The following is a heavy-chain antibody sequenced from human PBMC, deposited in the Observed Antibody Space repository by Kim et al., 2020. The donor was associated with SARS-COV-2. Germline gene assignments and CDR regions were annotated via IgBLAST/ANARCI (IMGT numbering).Heavy chain of an antibody. V-gene: IGHV3-23*01. D-gene: IGHD2-15*01. J-gene: IGHJ4*02. CDR3: AKHPGPYCSGGSCYLDY. Sequence: VKGRFTFSRDNSKNTLYLQMNTLRAEDTALYYCAKHPGPYCSGGSCYLDYWGQGTLVTVSS.